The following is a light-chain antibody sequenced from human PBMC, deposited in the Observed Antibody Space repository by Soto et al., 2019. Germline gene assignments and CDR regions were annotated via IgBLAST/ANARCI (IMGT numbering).Light chain of an antibody. V-gene: IGKV3-20*01. CDR2: GAS. CDR1: RSVSSNT. CDR3: LKYESSQT. J-gene: IGKJ1*01. Sequence: EMVLTQSPGTLSLSPGERATLSCWASRSVSSNTLAWYQQKPGQAPRLLIYGASISVTGIPDRFSGGGSGTDFTLTISRLEPEDFAGYYCLKYESSQTFGQGTKVQI.